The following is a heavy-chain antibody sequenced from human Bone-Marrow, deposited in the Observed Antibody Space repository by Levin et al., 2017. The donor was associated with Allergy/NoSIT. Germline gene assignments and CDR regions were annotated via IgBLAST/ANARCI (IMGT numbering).Heavy chain of an antibody. J-gene: IGHJ6*03. D-gene: IGHD3-3*01. CDR1: GGTFSSYA. Sequence: SVKVSCKASGGTFSSYAISWVRQAPGQGLEWMGGIIPIFGTANYAQKFQGRVTITADKSTSTAYMELSSLRSEDTAVYYCARVISWSGYYGYYYMDVWGKGTTVTVSS. CDR3: ARVISWSGYYGYYYMDV. CDR2: IIPIFGTA. V-gene: IGHV1-69*06.